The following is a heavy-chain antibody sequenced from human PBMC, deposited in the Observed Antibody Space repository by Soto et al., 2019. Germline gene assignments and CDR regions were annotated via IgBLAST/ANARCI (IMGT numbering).Heavy chain of an antibody. V-gene: IGHV3-23*01. D-gene: IGHD5-12*01. J-gene: IGHJ4*02. Sequence: EVQLLQSGGGLVQPGGSLRLSCTASGFIYSIYAMAWVRQAPGKGLEWVSAISGSGGETYYADSVKGRFTISRDNSKNTVYLQIANLRAEDTGVYYCAKEIAVAVATPPEYWGQGTLVTVSS. CDR3: AKEIAVAVATPPEY. CDR1: GFIYSIYA. CDR2: ISGSGGET.